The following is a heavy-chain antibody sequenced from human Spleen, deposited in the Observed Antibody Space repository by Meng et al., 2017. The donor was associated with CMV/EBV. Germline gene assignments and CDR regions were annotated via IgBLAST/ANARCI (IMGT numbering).Heavy chain of an antibody. CDR1: GYSISSGNY. V-gene: IGHV4-38-2*02. J-gene: IGHJ4*02. Sequence: GSLRLSCTVSGYSISSGNYWGWIRQPPGKGLEWIASIYGSGSTEYNTSLKSRLTISVDTSKNQLSLRLRSVTVADTAVYYCATFDIVTGFVTDRIDYWGPGTLVTVSS. CDR2: IYGSGST. CDR3: ATFDIVTGFVTDRIDY. D-gene: IGHD5-12*01.